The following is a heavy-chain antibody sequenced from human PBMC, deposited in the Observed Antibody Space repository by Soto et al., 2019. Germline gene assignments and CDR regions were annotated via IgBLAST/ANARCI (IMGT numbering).Heavy chain of an antibody. Sequence: QVQLVQSGAEVKNPGASVKVSCKASGYSFTRYGIGWARQAPGQGLGWMGWINAYNGNTNYAQNLQGRLTLTTDTPTTTAYMELRSLRSNDTAIYYCAMVKVYVTPSPQDVCGQGATVTVSS. D-gene: IGHD3-16*01. CDR2: INAYNGNT. CDR3: AMVKVYVTPSPQDV. CDR1: GYSFTRYG. J-gene: IGHJ6*02. V-gene: IGHV1-18*01.